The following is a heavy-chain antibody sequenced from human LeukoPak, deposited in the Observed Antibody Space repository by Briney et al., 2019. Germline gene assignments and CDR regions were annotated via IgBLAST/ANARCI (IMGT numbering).Heavy chain of an antibody. CDR3: ARVSSSWYQDWYFDL. D-gene: IGHD6-13*01. CDR1: GGSISSYY. J-gene: IGHJ2*01. CDR2: IFTGESP. V-gene: IGHV4-4*07. Sequence: SETLSLTCTVSGGSISSYYWSWIRQPAGKGLEWIGRIFTGESPNYNPSLKSRVTMSVDTSKNQFSLKLSSVNAADTAVYYCARVSSSWYQDWYFDLWGRGTLVTVSS.